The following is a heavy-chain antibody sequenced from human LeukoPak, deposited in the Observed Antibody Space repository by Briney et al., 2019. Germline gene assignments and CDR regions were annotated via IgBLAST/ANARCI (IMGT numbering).Heavy chain of an antibody. CDR1: GYTFTSYG. CDR2: ISAYNGNT. CDR3: ARDLEFGNYVNNWFDP. V-gene: IGHV1-18*01. J-gene: IGHJ5*02. Sequence: ASVKVSCKASGYTFTSYGISWVRQAPGQGLEWMGWISAYNGNTNYAQKLQGRVTMTTDTSTSTAYMELRSLRSDDTAVYYCARDLEFGNYVNNWFDPWGQGTLVTVSS. D-gene: IGHD3-3*01.